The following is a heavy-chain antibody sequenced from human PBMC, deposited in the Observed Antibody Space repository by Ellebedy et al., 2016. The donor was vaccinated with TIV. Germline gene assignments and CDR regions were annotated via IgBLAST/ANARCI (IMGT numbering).Heavy chain of an antibody. J-gene: IGHJ4*02. D-gene: IGHD1/OR15-1a*01. CDR3: ARDHSDEQIDY. Sequence: MPSETLSLTCTVSDYSINRGYFWGWIRQPPGKGLEWIGIVYHSGTTYYNPSLKSRVTISVDTSKNQFSLRLSSVTAADTAVYFCARDHSDEQIDYWGQGALVSVSS. CDR1: DYSINRGYF. V-gene: IGHV4-38-2*02. CDR2: VYHSGTT.